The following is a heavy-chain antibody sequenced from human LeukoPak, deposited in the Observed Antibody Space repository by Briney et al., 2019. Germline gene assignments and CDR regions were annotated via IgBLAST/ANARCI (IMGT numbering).Heavy chain of an antibody. V-gene: IGHV1-3*01. J-gene: IGHJ3*02. CDR3: ARDLYGDDAFDI. Sequence: ASVKVSCKASGYTFTSYAMHWVCQAPGQRLGWMGWINAGNGNTKYSQKFQGRVTITRDTSASTAYMELSSLRSEDTAVYYCARDLYGDDAFDIWGQGTMVTVSS. CDR1: GYTFTSYA. D-gene: IGHD2/OR15-2a*01. CDR2: INAGNGNT.